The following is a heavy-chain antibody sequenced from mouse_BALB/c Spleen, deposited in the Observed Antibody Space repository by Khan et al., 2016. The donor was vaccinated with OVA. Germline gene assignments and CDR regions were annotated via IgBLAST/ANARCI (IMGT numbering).Heavy chain of an antibody. CDR2: IWSGGTT. V-gene: IGHV2-2*02. D-gene: IGHD1-1*01. Sequence: QVQLKQSGPGLVQPSQSLSITCTVSGFSLTSYGVHWVRQSPGKGLEWLGVIWSGGTTDYNAVFISRLSISTDNSKSQVFFNMNSLQANDTAIYXAARRDYYGSSGFAYWGQGTPVTVSA. J-gene: IGHJ3*01. CDR1: GFSLTSYG. CDR3: ARRDYYGSSGFAY.